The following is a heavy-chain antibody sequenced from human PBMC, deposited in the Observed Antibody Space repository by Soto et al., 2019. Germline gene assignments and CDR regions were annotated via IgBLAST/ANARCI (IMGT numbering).Heavy chain of an antibody. J-gene: IGHJ3*02. V-gene: IGHV3-48*01. CDR3: AREGAAAQPNAFDI. CDR1: GFTFSSYS. Sequence: EVQLVESGGGLVQPGGSLRLSCAASGFTFSSYSMNWVRQAPGKGLEWVSYISSSSSTIYYADSVKGRFTISRDNAKNSLYLQMNSLRAEDTAVYYCAREGAAAQPNAFDIWGQGTMVTVYS. CDR2: ISSSSSTI. D-gene: IGHD6-13*01.